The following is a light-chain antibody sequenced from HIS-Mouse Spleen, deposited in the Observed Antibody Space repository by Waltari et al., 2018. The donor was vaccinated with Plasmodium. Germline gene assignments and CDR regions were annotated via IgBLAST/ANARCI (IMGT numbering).Light chain of an antibody. CDR1: SRDVGGYNL. J-gene: IGLJ2*01. CDR2: EGS. V-gene: IGLV2-23*01. CDR3: CSYAGSRV. Sequence: QSALTQPASVSGSPGQSITTSCTGTSRDVGGYNLVSWYQQHPGKAPKLMIYEGSKRPSGVSNRFSGSKSGNTASLTISGLQAEDEADYYCCSYAGSRVFGGGTKLTVL.